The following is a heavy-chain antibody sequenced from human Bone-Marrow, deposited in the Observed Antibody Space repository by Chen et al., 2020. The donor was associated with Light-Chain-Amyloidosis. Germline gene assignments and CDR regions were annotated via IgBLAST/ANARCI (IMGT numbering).Heavy chain of an antibody. Sequence: QVQLVQSGAEVKKPGAAVTVSCKASGYTFTGYYMHWVRQAPGQGLEWMGWINPNSGGTNYAQKFQGRVTITADEASSTAYMELSSLTSGDTAVYYCAEGPYSNLGYWGQGTLVTVSS. D-gene: IGHD4-4*01. CDR3: AEGPYSNLGY. V-gene: IGHV1-2*02. CDR1: GYTFTGYY. J-gene: IGHJ4*02. CDR2: INPNSGGT.